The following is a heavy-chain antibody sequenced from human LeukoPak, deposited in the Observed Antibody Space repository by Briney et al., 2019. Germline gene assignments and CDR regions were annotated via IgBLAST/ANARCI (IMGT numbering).Heavy chain of an antibody. D-gene: IGHD1-1*01. CDR2: FDPEDGET. J-gene: IGHJ3*02. CDR3: ATRTTGTTDALDI. Sequence: ASVKVSCKVFGYTLTELPIHWVRQAPGQGLEWVGGFDPEDGETTYAQKLQGRVTMTEDTSTDTAYMEVSGLRSEDTAVYYCATRTTGTTDALDIWGQGTMVTVSS. V-gene: IGHV1-24*01. CDR1: GYTLTELP.